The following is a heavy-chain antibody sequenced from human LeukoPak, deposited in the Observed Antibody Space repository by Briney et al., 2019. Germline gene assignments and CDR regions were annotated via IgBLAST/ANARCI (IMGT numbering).Heavy chain of an antibody. J-gene: IGHJ4*02. V-gene: IGHV4-59*01. D-gene: IGHD2-2*01. CDR3: ARDRRGTSCLDY. Sequence: SETLSLTCTVSGGSINNYYWSWIRQPPGKRLEWIGYIYYSGNTNYNPSLKSRVTLSVDTSKNQFSLKLNSVTTADTAVYYCARDRRGTSCLDYWGQGTLVTVSS. CDR2: IYYSGNT. CDR1: GGSINNYY.